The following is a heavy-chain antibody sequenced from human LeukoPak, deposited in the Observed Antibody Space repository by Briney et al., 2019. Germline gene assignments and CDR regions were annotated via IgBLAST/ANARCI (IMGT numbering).Heavy chain of an antibody. V-gene: IGHV4-59*01. D-gene: IGHD6-6*01. J-gene: IGHJ6*03. Sequence: SETLSLTCTVSGGSITSDYWSWIRQRPGEGLEWVGYIYYSGSTNYNPPLKSRVTISVDTSKNHFSLEVSSVTAADTAVYYCARGQNSTSSFYNHYYMDVWGTGTTVTVSS. CDR2: IYYSGST. CDR1: GGSITSDY. CDR3: ARGQNSTSSFYNHYYMDV.